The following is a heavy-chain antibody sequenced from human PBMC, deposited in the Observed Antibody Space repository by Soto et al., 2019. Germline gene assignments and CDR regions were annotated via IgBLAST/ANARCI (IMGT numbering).Heavy chain of an antibody. J-gene: IGHJ6*02. Sequence: PGGSLRLSCAASGFSFSHASMSWVRQAPGKGLEWVGRIKTKSDGGTTDYAVPVKGRFTVSRDDSKYTLYLQMNSLKTEDTAVYYCTTDGSINYFQSSYDVDVWGQGTTVTVSS. D-gene: IGHD3-22*01. V-gene: IGHV3-15*01. CDR2: IKTKSDGGTT. CDR1: GFSFSHAS. CDR3: TTDGSINYFQSSYDVDV.